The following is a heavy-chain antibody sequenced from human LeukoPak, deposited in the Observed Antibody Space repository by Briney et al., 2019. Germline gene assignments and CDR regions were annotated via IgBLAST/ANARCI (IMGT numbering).Heavy chain of an antibody. Sequence: PGGSLRLSCAASGFTFSSHGMYWVRQARGKGLEWVAFIYHDGSNKYYVDSVKGRFTISRDNSRNTLYLQMNSLRPEDTAVYYCAKDSASSYESSGPYYFDHWGQGTLVTVSS. D-gene: IGHD3-22*01. CDR2: IYHDGSNK. V-gene: IGHV3-30*02. CDR3: AKDSASSYESSGPYYFDH. J-gene: IGHJ4*02. CDR1: GFTFSSHG.